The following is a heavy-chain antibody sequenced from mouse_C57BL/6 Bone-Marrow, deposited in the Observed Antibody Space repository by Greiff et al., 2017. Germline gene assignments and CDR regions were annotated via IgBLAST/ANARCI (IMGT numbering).Heavy chain of an antibody. CDR1: GFTFSSYA. J-gene: IGHJ3*01. V-gene: IGHV5-4*01. D-gene: IGHD2-2*01. CDR3: ARDTTMVTTGFAY. CDR2: ISDGGSYT. Sequence: DVKLVESGGGLVKPGGSLKLSCAASGFTFSSYAMSWVRQTPEKRLEGVATISDGGSYTYYPDNVKGRFTISRDNAKNNLYLQMSHLKSEDTAMYYCARDTTMVTTGFAYWGQGTLVTVSA.